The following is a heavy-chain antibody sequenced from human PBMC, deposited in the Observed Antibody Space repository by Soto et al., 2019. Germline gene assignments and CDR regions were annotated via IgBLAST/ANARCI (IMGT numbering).Heavy chain of an antibody. CDR2: INPSGGST. CDR1: GYTFSGFYY. V-gene: IGHV1-46*01. Sequence: GASVKVSCKASGYTFSGFYYMHWVRQAPGQGLEWMGIINPSGGSTSYAQKFQGRVTMTRDTSTSTVYMELSSPRSEDTAVYYCASGGPWSSSWYQEWFDPWGQGTLVTVSS. J-gene: IGHJ5*02. CDR3: ASGGPWSSSWYQEWFDP. D-gene: IGHD6-13*01.